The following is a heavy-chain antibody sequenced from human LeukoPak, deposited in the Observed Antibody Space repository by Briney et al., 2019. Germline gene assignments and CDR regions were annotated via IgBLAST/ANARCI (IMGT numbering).Heavy chain of an antibody. Sequence: GGSLRLSCAASGFLVSTNYMSWVRQAPGKGLEWVSVIYSGGAIHYADSVKGRFTISRDNSKNTLYLQMNSLRADDTAMYFCARGHNSGNPDPFDYWGQGTLVIVSS. D-gene: IGHD6-19*01. CDR2: IYSGGAI. CDR1: GFLVSTNY. V-gene: IGHV3-53*01. CDR3: ARGHNSGNPDPFDY. J-gene: IGHJ4*02.